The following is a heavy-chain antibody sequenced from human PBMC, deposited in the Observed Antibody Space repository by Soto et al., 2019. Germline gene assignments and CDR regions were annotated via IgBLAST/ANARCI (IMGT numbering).Heavy chain of an antibody. CDR3: ARDNRKELWVEGLNAMDV. CDR2: ISGYNGRT. D-gene: IGHD3-10*01. V-gene: IGHV1-18*01. J-gene: IGHJ6*02. CDR1: GYTFSTYG. Sequence: QIQLVQSGPDVKKPGASVKVSCKASGYTFSTYGLSWVRQAPGQGLEWMGWISGYNGRTNYAQKFRGRVTLTTATSASTAYMELRSLRPDDTAMYYCARDNRKELWVEGLNAMDVWGQGTTVTVSS.